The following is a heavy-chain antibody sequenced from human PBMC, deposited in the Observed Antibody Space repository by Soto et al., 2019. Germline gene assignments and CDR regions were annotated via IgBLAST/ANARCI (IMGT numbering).Heavy chain of an antibody. CDR2: IYYSGST. CDR1: GGSISSGGYY. V-gene: IGHV4-31*03. CDR3: ARDNPEYYYYYGMDV. J-gene: IGHJ6*02. Sequence: SETLSLTCTVSGGSISSGGYYWSWIRQHPGKGLEWIGYIYYSGSTYYNPSLKSRVTISVDTSKNQFSLKLSSVTAADTAVYYCARDNPEYYYYYGMDVWGQGTTVTVSS.